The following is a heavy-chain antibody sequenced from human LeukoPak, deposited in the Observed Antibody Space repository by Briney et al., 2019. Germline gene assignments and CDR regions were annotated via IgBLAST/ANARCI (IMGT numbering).Heavy chain of an antibody. V-gene: IGHV1-3*01. Sequence: ASVKVPCKASGYTFTSYAMHWVRQAPGQRLEWMGGINADNGNTKYSQRFQGRVTITRDTSASTAYMELSSLRSEDTAVYYCASVAGTIVVVPAALDYWGQGTLVTVSS. CDR1: GYTFTSYA. CDR2: INADNGNT. CDR3: ASVAGTIVVVPAALDY. J-gene: IGHJ4*02. D-gene: IGHD2-2*01.